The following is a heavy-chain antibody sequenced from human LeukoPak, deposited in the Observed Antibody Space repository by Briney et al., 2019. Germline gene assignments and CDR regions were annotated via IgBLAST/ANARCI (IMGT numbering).Heavy chain of an antibody. V-gene: IGHV3-21*01. CDR2: ISSSSSYI. CDR3: ARDVLLEGPSDY. CDR1: GFTFSSYS. D-gene: IGHD3-3*01. Sequence: GGSLRLSCAASGFTFSSYSMNWVRQAPGKGLEWVSSISSSSSYIYYADSVKGRFTISRDNAKNSLYLQMNSLRAEDTAVYYCARDVLLEGPSDYWGQGTLVTVSS. J-gene: IGHJ4*02.